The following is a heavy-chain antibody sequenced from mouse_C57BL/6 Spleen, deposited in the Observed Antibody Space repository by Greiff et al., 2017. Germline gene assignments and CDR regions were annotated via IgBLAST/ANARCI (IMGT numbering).Heavy chain of an antibody. CDR2: IYPGDGDT. Sequence: QVHVKQSGAELVKPGASVKISCKASGYAFSSYWMNWVKQRPGKGLEWIGQIYPGDGDTNYNGKFKGKATLTADKSSSTAYMQLSSLTSEDSAVYFCARYGGNYEWYFDVWGTGTTVTVSS. CDR3: ARYGGNYEWYFDV. J-gene: IGHJ1*03. CDR1: GYAFSSYW. D-gene: IGHD2-1*01. V-gene: IGHV1-80*01.